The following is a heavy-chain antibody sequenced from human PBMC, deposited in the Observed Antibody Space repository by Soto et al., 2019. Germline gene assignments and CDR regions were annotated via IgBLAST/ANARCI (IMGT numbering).Heavy chain of an antibody. CDR1: GGTFSSYT. V-gene: IGHV1-69*02. Sequence: QVQLVQSGAEVKKPGSSVKVSCKASGGTFSSYTISWVRQAPGQGLEWMGRIIPILGIANYAQKFQGRVTITSDKSTSTAYMELSSLRSEDTAVYYCARVGYYDSSGPWGQGTLVTVSS. J-gene: IGHJ5*02. CDR2: IIPILGIA. D-gene: IGHD3-22*01. CDR3: ARVGYYDSSGP.